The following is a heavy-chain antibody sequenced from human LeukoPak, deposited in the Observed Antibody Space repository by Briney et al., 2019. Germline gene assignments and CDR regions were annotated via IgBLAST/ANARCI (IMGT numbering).Heavy chain of an antibody. CDR1: GGSISSYY. J-gene: IGHJ4*02. CDR3: ARAPIWFGELSLYFDY. Sequence: KPSETLSLTCTVSGGSISSYYWSWIRQPPGKGLEWIGYIYYSGSTNYNPSLKSRVTISVDTSKNQFSLKLSSVTAADTAVYYCARAPIWFGELSLYFDYWGQGTLVTVSS. V-gene: IGHV4-59*08. D-gene: IGHD3-10*01. CDR2: IYYSGST.